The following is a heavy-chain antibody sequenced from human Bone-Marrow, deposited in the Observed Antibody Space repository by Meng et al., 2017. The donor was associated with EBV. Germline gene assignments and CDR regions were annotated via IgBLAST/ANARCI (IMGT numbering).Heavy chain of an antibody. CDR3: ASESGRGFTPDY. Sequence: VQVVQSGAGVKTPGSSGKVSCKTSGGSFSSDAISWLRQAPGQGLEWMGGLIPMSDAPHYAQKFQGRVTITADESTSTHYMDLSGLRSEDTAVYYCASESGRGFTPDYWGQGTLVTVSS. J-gene: IGHJ4*02. CDR1: GGSFSSDA. D-gene: IGHD3-10*01. CDR2: LIPMSDAP. V-gene: IGHV1-69*01.